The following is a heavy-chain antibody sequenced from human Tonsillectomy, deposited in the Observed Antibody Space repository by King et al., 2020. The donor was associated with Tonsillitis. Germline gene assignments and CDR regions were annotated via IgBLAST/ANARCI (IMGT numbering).Heavy chain of an antibody. V-gene: IGHV4-39*07. Sequence: LQLQESGTGLVKPSETLSLTCTVSGGSISSSSYYWGWIRQPPGKGLEWIGSIYYSGSTYYNPSLKSRVTISVDTSKNQFSLKLSSVTAADTAVYYCASCIAVADVFNCFDPWGQGTLVTVSS. CDR1: GGSISSSSYY. J-gene: IGHJ5*02. CDR2: IYYSGST. D-gene: IGHD6-19*01. CDR3: ASCIAVADVFNCFDP.